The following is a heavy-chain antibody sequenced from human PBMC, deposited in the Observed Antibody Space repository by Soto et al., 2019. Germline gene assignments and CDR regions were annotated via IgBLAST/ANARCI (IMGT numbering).Heavy chain of an antibody. V-gene: IGHV4-31*03. CDR2: IYYSGST. J-gene: IGHJ5*02. Sequence: QVQLQESGPGLVKPSQTLSLTCTVSGGSISSGGYYWSWIRQHPGKGLEWIGYIYYSGSTYYNPSLKSRVTILVDTSKNQFSLKLSSVTAADTAVYYCARDGIVATIGNGFDPWGQGTLVTVSS. CDR1: GGSISSGGYY. D-gene: IGHD5-12*01. CDR3: ARDGIVATIGNGFDP.